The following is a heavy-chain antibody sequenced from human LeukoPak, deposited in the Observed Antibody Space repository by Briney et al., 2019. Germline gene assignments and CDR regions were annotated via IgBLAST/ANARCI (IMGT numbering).Heavy chain of an antibody. CDR2: INGDGGST. V-gene: IGHV3-43*01. Sequence: GGSLRLSCAASGFTFDDYLLHWVRQAPGKGLEWVSLINGDGGSTYYADSVKGRFTISRDNSKNSLYLQMNSLRTEDTALYYCAKAAPYSGYDTFFDYWGQGTLVTVSS. J-gene: IGHJ4*02. CDR3: AKAAPYSGYDTFFDY. D-gene: IGHD5-12*01. CDR1: GFTFDDYL.